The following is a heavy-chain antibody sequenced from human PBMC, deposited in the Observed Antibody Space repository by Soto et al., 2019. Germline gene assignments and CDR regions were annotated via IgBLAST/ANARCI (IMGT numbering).Heavy chain of an antibody. CDR1: GYSFTSYW. CDR2: IYPGDSDT. Sequence: EVQLVQSGAEVKKPGESLKISCKGSGYSFTSYWIGWVRQMPGKGLEWMGIIYPGDSDTRYSPYFQGQVTISADKSISTAYLQWSSLKAWDTAMYYCASHLDGSYDFWSGKYYYYYGMDVWGQGTTVTVSS. J-gene: IGHJ6*01. CDR3: ASHLDGSYDFWSGKYYYYYGMDV. V-gene: IGHV5-51*01. D-gene: IGHD3-3*01.